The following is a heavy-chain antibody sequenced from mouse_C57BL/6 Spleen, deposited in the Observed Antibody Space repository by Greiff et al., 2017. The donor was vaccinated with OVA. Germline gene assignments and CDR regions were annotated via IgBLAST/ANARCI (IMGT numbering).Heavy chain of an antibody. CDR2: IYPGSGST. V-gene: IGHV1-55*01. CDR1: SYTFTSYW. J-gene: IGHJ4*01. D-gene: IGHD4-1*01. Sequence: QVQLQQPGAELVKPGASVKMSCKASSYTFTSYWITWVKQRPGQGLEWIGDIYPGSGSTNYNEKFKSKATLTVDTSSSTAYMQLSSLTSEDSAVYYCAREGTGDPDAMDYWGQGTSVTVSS. CDR3: AREGTGDPDAMDY.